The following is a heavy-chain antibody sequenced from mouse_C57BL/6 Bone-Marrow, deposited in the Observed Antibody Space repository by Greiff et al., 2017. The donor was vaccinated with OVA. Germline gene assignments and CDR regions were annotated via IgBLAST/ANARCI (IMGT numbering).Heavy chain of an antibody. CDR3: ARGGKGAY. V-gene: IGHV5-12*01. CDR2: ISNGGGST. CDR1: GFTFSDYY. D-gene: IGHD1-3*01. Sequence: EVQLVESGGGLVQPGGSLKLSCAASGFTFSDYYMYWVRQTPEKRLEWVAYISNGGGSTYYPDTVKGRFTISRDNAKNTLYLQMSRLKSEDTAMYYCARGGKGAYWGQGTLVTVSA. J-gene: IGHJ3*01.